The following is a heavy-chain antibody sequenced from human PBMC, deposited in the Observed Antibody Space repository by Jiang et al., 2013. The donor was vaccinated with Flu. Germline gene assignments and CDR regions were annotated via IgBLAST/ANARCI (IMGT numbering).Heavy chain of an antibody. V-gene: IGHV3-48*01. CDR3: ARAYYYGSGSQFAAAFDI. CDR2: ISSSSSTI. J-gene: IGHJ3*02. Sequence: VQLLESGGGLVQPGGSLRLSCAASGFTFSSYSMNWVRQAPGKGLERVSYISSSSSTIYFADSVKDRFTISRDNAKNSLYLQMNSLRAEDTAVYYCARAYYYGSGSQFAAAFDIWGQGTMVTVSS. CDR1: GFTFSSYS. D-gene: IGHD3-10*01.